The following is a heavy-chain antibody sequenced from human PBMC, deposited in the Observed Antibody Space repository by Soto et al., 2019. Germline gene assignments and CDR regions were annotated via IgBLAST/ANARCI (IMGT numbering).Heavy chain of an antibody. D-gene: IGHD3-3*01. J-gene: IGHJ4*02. CDR2: INAGNGNT. Sequence: QVPLVQSGAEVKKPGASVKVSCKASGYTFTSYAMHWVRQAPGQRLEWMGWINAGNGNTKYSQKFQGRVTITRDTSASTAYMELSSLRSEDTAVYYCARDGGITIFGVVRTNDYWGQGTLVTVSS. CDR1: GYTFTSYA. V-gene: IGHV1-3*01. CDR3: ARDGGITIFGVVRTNDY.